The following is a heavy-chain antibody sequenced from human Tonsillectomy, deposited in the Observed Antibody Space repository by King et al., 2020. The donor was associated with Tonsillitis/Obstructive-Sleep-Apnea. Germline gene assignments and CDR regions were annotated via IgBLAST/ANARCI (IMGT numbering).Heavy chain of an antibody. V-gene: IGHV3-74*01. CDR2: INSDGSST. CDR3: ARGVGTMVQGVTPGGMDV. CDR1: GFTFSSYW. J-gene: IGHJ6*04. D-gene: IGHD3-10*01. Sequence: VQLVESGGGLVQPGGSLRLSCAASGFTFSSYWMHWVRHVPGKGLVWVSRINSDGSSTRYADSVKGRFTISRDNAKNTLYLPMNSLRAEDKAVYYCARGVGTMVQGVTPGGMDVWGKGTTVTVSS.